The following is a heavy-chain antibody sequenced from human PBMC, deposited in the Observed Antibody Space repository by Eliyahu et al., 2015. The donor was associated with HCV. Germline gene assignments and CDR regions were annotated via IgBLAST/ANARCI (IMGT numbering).Heavy chain of an antibody. Sequence: QVQLVESGGGVVQPGRSXXLSCAASGFTFXNYAXHWVRQAPGKGLGWVAVIWFDGSNKYYVDSVKGRFTISRDNSKNTVYLQMNSLRAEDTAVYYCARDGSRNTIFGHMGDFDYWGQGTLVTVSS. CDR1: GFTFXNYA. CDR2: IWFDGSNK. D-gene: IGHD3-3*01. CDR3: ARDGSRNTIFGHMGDFDY. J-gene: IGHJ4*02. V-gene: IGHV3-33*01.